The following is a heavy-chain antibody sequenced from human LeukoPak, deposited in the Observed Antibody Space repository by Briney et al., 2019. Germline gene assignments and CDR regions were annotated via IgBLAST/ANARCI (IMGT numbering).Heavy chain of an antibody. V-gene: IGHV3-30*02. J-gene: IGHJ3*02. CDR3: AKDAPIVVVPAATGIDAFDI. CDR2: IRYDGSNK. Sequence: GGSLRLSCAASGFTFSSYGMHWVRQAPDKGLEWVAFIRYDGSNKYYVDSVKGRFTISRDNSKNPLYLQMNSLRAEDTAVYYCAKDAPIVVVPAATGIDAFDIWGQGTMVTVSS. D-gene: IGHD2-2*01. CDR1: GFTFSSYG.